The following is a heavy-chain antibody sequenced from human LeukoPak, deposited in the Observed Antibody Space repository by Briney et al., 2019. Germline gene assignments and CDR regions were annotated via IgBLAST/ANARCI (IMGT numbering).Heavy chain of an antibody. CDR1: GFTFSSYW. Sequence: GGSLRLSCAASGFTFSSYWMSWVRQAPGKGLEWVANIEQDGSEKYYVDSVKGRFTISRDNAKNPLYLQMNSLRAEDTAVYYCARGSPYYYDSSPFDPWGQGTLVTVSS. J-gene: IGHJ5*02. D-gene: IGHD3-22*01. CDR3: ARGSPYYYDSSPFDP. CDR2: IEQDGSEK. V-gene: IGHV3-7*01.